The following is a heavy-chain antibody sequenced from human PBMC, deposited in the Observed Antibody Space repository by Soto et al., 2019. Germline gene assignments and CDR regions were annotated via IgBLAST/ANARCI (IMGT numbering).Heavy chain of an antibody. D-gene: IGHD4-17*01. J-gene: IGHJ6*02. CDR2: IWYNGSDK. CDR1: GFTFSSYG. CDR3: AKDYGDWTGLYYYGMDV. V-gene: IGHV3-33*06. Sequence: QVQLVESGGGVVQPGRSLRLSCAASGFTFSSYGMHWVRQAPGKGLEWVAVIWYNGSDKKYADSVKGRFTISRDNSEKTLYLQMNSLRAEDTAVYYCAKDYGDWTGLYYYGMDVWRQGPTVTVSS.